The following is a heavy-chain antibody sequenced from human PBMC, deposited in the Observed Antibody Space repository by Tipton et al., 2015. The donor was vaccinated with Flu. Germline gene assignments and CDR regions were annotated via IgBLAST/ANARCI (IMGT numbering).Heavy chain of an antibody. CDR2: IYYSGST. J-gene: IGHJ2*01. CDR1: GGSISSGDQY. CDR3: AREAYGGYYWYFDL. V-gene: IGHV4-30-4*01. D-gene: IGHD4-23*01. Sequence: TLSLTCTVSGGSISSGDQYWSWIRQPPGKGLEWIGYIYYSGSTYYNPSLKSRVIISVDTSKKQFSLKLSSVTAADTAVYYCAREAYGGYYWYFDLWGRGSLVTVSS.